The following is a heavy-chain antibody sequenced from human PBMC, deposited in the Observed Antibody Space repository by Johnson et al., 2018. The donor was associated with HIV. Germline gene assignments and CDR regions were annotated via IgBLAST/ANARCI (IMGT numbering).Heavy chain of an antibody. CDR3: AKGVASTTVAAFDI. CDR1: GFTFSDYS. J-gene: IGHJ3*02. V-gene: IGHV3-23*04. Sequence: VQLVESGGGVVQPGRSLRLSCAASGFTFSDYSMSWIRQAPGKGLEWVSAISGSGGSTYYADSVKGRFTISRDNSKNTLYLQMNSLRAEDTAVYYCAKGVASTTVAAFDIWCPGTMVTVSS. D-gene: IGHD4-17*01. CDR2: ISGSGGST.